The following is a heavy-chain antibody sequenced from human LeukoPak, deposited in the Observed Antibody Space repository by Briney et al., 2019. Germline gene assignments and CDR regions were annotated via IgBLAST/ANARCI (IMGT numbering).Heavy chain of an antibody. Sequence: SETLSLTCTVSGGSISSSSYYWGWIRQPPGKGLEWIRSIYYSGSTYYNPSLKSRVTISVDTSKNQFSLKLSSVTAADTAVYYCARPLQPGYSYGYGVMGWFDPWGQGTLVTVSS. CDR1: GGSISSSSYY. V-gene: IGHV4-39*01. J-gene: IGHJ5*02. CDR3: ARPLQPGYSYGYGVMGWFDP. CDR2: IYYSGST. D-gene: IGHD5-18*01.